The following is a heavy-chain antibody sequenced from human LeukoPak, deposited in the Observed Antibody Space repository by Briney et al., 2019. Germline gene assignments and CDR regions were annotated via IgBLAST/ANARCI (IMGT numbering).Heavy chain of an antibody. CDR3: AEEPTPYYNFYGMDV. CDR1: GFTFSSYG. J-gene: IGHJ6*02. Sequence: GRSLRLSCAASGFTFSSYGMHWVRQAPGKGLEWMAVISYDGSNRYYADFVKGRFTISRDNSKNTLYLQMNSLRAEDTAVYYCAEEPTPYYNFYGMDVWGQGTTVTVSS. CDR2: ISYDGSNR. V-gene: IGHV3-30*18.